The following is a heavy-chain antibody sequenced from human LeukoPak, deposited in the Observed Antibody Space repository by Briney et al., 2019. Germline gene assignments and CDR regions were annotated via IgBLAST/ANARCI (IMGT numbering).Heavy chain of an antibody. CDR1: GYTFTGYY. J-gene: IGHJ4*02. Sequence: VASVKVSCKASGYTFTGYYMHWVRQAPGQGLEWMRWINPNSGGTNYAQKFQGRVTMTRDTSISTAYMELSRLRSDDTAVYYCARDLVATSVLGFDYWGQGTLVTVSS. CDR2: INPNSGGT. D-gene: IGHD5-12*01. V-gene: IGHV1-2*02. CDR3: ARDLVATSVLGFDY.